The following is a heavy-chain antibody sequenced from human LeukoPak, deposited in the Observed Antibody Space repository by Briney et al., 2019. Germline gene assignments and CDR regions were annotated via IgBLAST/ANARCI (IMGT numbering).Heavy chain of an antibody. V-gene: IGHV1-18*01. CDR3: ASGAGRYYYMDV. CDR2: ISAYKGNT. Sequence: ASVKVSCKASGYTFTSYGISWVRQAPGQGLEWMGWISAYKGNTNYAQKLQGRVTMTTDTPTNTAYMELRSLRSEDTAVYYCASGAGRYYYMDVWGKGTTVTVSS. CDR1: GYTFTSYG. D-gene: IGHD6-19*01. J-gene: IGHJ6*03.